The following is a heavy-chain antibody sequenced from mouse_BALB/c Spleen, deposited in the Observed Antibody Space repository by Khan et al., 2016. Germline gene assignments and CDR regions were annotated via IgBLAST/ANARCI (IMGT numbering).Heavy chain of an antibody. CDR1: GYTFTRFW. CDR2: INPGSNYT. D-gene: IGHD2-10*02. Sequence: QVQLKQSGAELAKPGASVKMSCKASGYTFTRFWMHWVKQRPGQGLEWIGYINPGSNYTDYNKNFKDKATLTADKSSSTAYMLLSSLTSEDSAAYLCARWGYGNYLYQAMDYWGQGISVTVSS. J-gene: IGHJ4*01. CDR3: ARWGYGNYLYQAMDY. V-gene: IGHV1-7*01.